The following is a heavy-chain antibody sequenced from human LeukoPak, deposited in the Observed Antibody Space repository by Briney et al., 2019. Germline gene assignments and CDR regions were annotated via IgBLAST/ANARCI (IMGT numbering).Heavy chain of an antibody. J-gene: IGHJ4*02. CDR2: ISAYNGNT. V-gene: IGHV1-18*01. D-gene: IGHD6-13*01. CDR3: ARGKGIAAAGTFPLSSSPYDY. Sequence: APVKVSCKASGYTFTSYGISWVRQAPGQGLEWMGWISAYNGNTNYAQKLQGRVTMTTDTSTSTAYMELRSLRSDDTAVYYCARGKGIAAAGTFPLSSSPYDYWGQGTLVTVSS. CDR1: GYTFTSYG.